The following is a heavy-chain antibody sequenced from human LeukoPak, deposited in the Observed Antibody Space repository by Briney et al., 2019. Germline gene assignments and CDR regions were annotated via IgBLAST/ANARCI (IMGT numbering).Heavy chain of an antibody. CDR1: GYTFTSHA. V-gene: IGHV7-4-1*02. Sequence: ASVKVSCKASGYTFTSHAINWVRQAPGQGLEWMGWINTNTGNPTYAQGFTGRFVFSLDTSVSTAYLQISSLKAEDTAVYYCARIEQWLVNWFDPWGQGTLVTVSS. J-gene: IGHJ5*02. D-gene: IGHD6-19*01. CDR2: INTNTGNP. CDR3: ARIEQWLVNWFDP.